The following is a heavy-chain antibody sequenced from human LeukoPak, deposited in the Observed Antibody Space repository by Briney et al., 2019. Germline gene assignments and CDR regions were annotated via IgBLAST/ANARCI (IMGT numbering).Heavy chain of an antibody. Sequence: SETLSLTCTVSGGSISSYYWSWIRQPPGKGLEWIGYIYYSGSTNYNPSLKSRVTISVDTSKNQFSLKLSSVTAADTAVYYCAREAAGGLFDYWGQGTLVTVSS. D-gene: IGHD6-13*01. CDR3: AREAAGGLFDY. CDR1: GGSISSYY. J-gene: IGHJ4*02. V-gene: IGHV4-59*12. CDR2: IYYSGST.